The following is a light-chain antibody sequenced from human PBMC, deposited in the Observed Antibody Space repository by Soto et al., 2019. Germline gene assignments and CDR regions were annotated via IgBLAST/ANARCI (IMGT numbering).Light chain of an antibody. Sequence: DIVLTQSPVTLSLSLGEGATLSCRTSQSLSSSSLAWSQQKRGQAPTLLIFRASNRATGVPHRFSASESGTDFSITISSLDPEDFAVYFCHQYGSSPYTFGQGTKVEMK. CDR2: RAS. V-gene: IGKV3-20*01. J-gene: IGKJ2*01. CDR1: QSLSSSS. CDR3: HQYGSSPYT.